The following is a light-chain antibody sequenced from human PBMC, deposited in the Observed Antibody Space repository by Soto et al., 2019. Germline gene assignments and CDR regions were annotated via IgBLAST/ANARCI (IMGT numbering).Light chain of an antibody. J-gene: IGLJ3*02. CDR3: SSYAGSHTYEV. CDR1: SSDVGAYDF. V-gene: IGLV2-11*01. Sequence: QSVLTQPRSVSGSLGQSVTISCTGTSSDVGAYDFVSWYQQNPGKAPRLIIFDVIKRPSGVPDRFSGSKPGNTASLTISGLQSEDEADYHCSSYAGSHTYEVFGGGTKSPS. CDR2: DVI.